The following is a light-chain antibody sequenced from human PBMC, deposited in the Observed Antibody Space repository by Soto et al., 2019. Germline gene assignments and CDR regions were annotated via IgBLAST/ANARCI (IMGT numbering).Light chain of an antibody. CDR1: QSISTY. Sequence: DIQVTVSPASPSASIGDRVTITCRASQSISTYLNWYQHKPGKAPKVLINGASRLHTGVPSRFSGSGSGTDFTLTISSLQPEDFATYFCQQKYRLPRTFGQGTRVDIK. CDR2: GAS. J-gene: IGKJ1*01. CDR3: QQKYRLPRT. V-gene: IGKV1-39*01.